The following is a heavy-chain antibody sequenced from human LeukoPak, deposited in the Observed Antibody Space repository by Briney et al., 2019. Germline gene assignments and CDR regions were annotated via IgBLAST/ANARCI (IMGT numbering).Heavy chain of an antibody. Sequence: GASVKVSCKTSGYFFSHYGISWVRQAPGQGPEWLGWISGFNDNTNYAQKLQGRVTMTTDTSTSTAYMELRSLRSDDTAVYYCARNYYDSSGYLWVLDDYWGQGTLVTVSS. CDR2: ISGFNDNT. CDR3: ARNYYDSSGYLWVLDDY. V-gene: IGHV1-18*01. J-gene: IGHJ4*02. CDR1: GYFFSHYG. D-gene: IGHD3-22*01.